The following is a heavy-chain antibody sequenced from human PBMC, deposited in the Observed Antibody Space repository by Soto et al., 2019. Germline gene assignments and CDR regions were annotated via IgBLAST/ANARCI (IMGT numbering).Heavy chain of an antibody. V-gene: IGHV4-34*01. CDR1: GGSFSDYC. CDR3: AGGSRTMYDFWSHYHNGHLDY. J-gene: IGHJ4*02. D-gene: IGHD3-3*01. Sequence: KASETLSLTCAVYGGSFSDYCWSWSRQCPGKGPEWIGEINHSGSTNYNPSLKSRGTISVDTSKNQISLTLNSVTAAATAVYYCAGGSRTMYDFWSHYHNGHLDYWGQGTQVTVSS. CDR2: INHSGST.